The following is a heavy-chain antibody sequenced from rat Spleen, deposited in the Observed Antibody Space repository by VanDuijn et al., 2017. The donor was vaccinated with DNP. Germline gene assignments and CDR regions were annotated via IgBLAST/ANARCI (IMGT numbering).Heavy chain of an antibody. CDR1: GFTFSDYA. V-gene: IGHV5S23*01. CDR3: ATHAHWFAY. CDR2: ISPSGGST. Sequence: EVQLVESGGGLVQPGRSLKLSCAASGFTFSDYAMAWVRQAPTKGLEWVASISPSGGSTYYRDSVKGRFTISRDNAKSTLYLQMDSLRSEDTATYYCATHAHWFAYWGQGTLVTVSS. J-gene: IGHJ3*01.